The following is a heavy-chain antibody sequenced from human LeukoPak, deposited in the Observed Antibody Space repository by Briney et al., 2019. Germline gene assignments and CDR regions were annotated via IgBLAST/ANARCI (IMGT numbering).Heavy chain of an antibody. CDR3: AVIDSNGWQVGLDY. CDR1: AFSFRTYW. D-gene: IGHD6-19*01. V-gene: IGHV3-7*01. CDR2: INQDGSVK. Sequence: GGPLRLSCVASAFSFRTYWMNWVRQAPGKGLEWVANINQDGSVKHYLDSVKGRFTISRDNAKNSLYLQMNSLRADDTAVYYCAVIDSNGWQVGLDYWGQGTQVTVSS. J-gene: IGHJ4*02.